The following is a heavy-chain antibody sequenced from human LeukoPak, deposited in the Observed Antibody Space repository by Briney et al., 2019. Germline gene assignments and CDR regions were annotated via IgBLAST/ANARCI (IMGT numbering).Heavy chain of an antibody. CDR3: AKEFTPESSGFDAFGV. V-gene: IGHV3-48*03. Sequence: GGSLRLSCAASGFTFNTYEMDWVRQAPGKGLEWVSYISSRGGTIYYADSVRGRFTISRDNAKNSLYLQMNSLRAEDTAVYYCAKEFTPESSGFDAFGVWGQGTMVTVSS. J-gene: IGHJ3*01. D-gene: IGHD3-22*01. CDR1: GFTFNTYE. CDR2: ISSRGGTI.